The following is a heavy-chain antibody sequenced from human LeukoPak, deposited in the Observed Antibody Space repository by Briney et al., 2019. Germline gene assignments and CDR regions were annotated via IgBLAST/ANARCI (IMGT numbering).Heavy chain of an antibody. CDR2: IKQDGSEK. V-gene: IGHV3-7*01. CDR1: GFTSSGYW. D-gene: IGHD6-19*01. CDR3: ARDRGSSGWYEFDY. J-gene: IGHJ4*02. Sequence: GGSLRLSCAASGFTSSGYWMSWVRQAPGKGLEWVANIKQDGSEKYCVDSVKGRFTISRDNAKNSLYLQMNSLRAEDTAVYYCARDRGSSGWYEFDYWGQGTLVTVSS.